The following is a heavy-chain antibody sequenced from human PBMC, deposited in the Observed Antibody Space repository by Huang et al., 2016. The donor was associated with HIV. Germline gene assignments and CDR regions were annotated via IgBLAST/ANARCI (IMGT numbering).Heavy chain of an antibody. J-gene: IGHJ3*02. V-gene: IGHV1-18*01. CDR1: GYTFTNFA. D-gene: IGHD3-10*01. CDR2: RNTYKGNT. Sequence: QVQLVQSRVEVKKPGASVKVSCKASGYTFTNFAITGVRQAPGKGLEWSGWRNTYKGNTNNLKKFQGRVTMTTDTSSTTAYLEVRGLKSEDTAVYYCARQGFGRSDAFDIWGQGTMVTVSS. CDR3: ARQGFGRSDAFDI.